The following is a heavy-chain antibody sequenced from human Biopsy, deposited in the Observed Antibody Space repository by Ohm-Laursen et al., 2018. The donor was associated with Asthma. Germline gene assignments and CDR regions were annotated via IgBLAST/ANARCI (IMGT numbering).Heavy chain of an antibody. CDR3: ARGDSSGWSHYYFDY. J-gene: IGHJ4*02. CDR2: ISGSGGST. Sequence: SLRLSCSASGLTFSSYAMSWVRQAPGKGLEWVSAISGSGGSTYYADSVKGRFTISRDFSKNTLHLQMHSLRVEDTAVYYCARGDSSGWSHYYFDYWGQGTLVTVSS. D-gene: IGHD6-19*01. CDR1: GLTFSSYA. V-gene: IGHV3-23*01.